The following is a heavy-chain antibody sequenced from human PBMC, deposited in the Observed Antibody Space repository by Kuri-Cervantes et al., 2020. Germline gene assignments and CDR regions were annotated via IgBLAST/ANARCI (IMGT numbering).Heavy chain of an antibody. D-gene: IGHD5-18*01. V-gene: IGHV4-39*01. Sequence: SETLSLTCTVSGGSISSSSYYWGWIRQPPGKGLEWIGSIYYSGSTYYNPSLKSRVTISVDTSKNQFSLKLSSVTAADTAVYYCARGRRRGYSYGFSLLDYWGQGTLVTVSS. CDR3: ARGRRRGYSYGFSLLDY. CDR1: GGSISSSSYY. CDR2: IYYSGST. J-gene: IGHJ4*02.